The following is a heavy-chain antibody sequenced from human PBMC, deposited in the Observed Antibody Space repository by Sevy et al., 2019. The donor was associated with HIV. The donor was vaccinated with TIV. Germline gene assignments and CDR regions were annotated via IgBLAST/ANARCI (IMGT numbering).Heavy chain of an antibody. D-gene: IGHD1-26*01. V-gene: IGHV4-59*08. CDR2: IYYNGHI. CDR1: GGSITSLY. CDR3: AGENAWGRGYS. J-gene: IGHJ4*02. Sequence: SETLSLTCTVSGGSITSLYWNWIRQPPGKGLEWIANIYYNGHINYTPSLKSRVTLSLDTSKNQFSLRLSSVTTADTAMYYCAGENAWGRGYSWGQGTLVTVSS.